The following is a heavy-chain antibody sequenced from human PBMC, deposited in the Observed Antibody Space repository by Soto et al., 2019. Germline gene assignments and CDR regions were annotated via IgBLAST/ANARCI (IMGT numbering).Heavy chain of an antibody. V-gene: IGHV4-59*08. D-gene: IGHD2-21*01. CDR2: IYYSGST. J-gene: IGHJ4*02. CDR3: ASERYCGGDCYSSY. Sequence: SETLSLTCTVSGGSISSYYWSWIRQPPGKGLEWIGYIYYSGSTNYNPSLKSRVTISVGTSKNQFSLKLSSVTAADTAVYYCASERYCGGDCYSSYWGQGTLVTVSS. CDR1: GGSISSYY.